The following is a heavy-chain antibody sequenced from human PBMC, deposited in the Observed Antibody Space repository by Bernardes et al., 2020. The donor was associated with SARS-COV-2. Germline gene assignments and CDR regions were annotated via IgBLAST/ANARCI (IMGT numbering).Heavy chain of an antibody. V-gene: IGHV1-2*02. CDR3: AGDNGFSGNRYNSGTYSYYGLDV. Sequence: ASVKVSCKASGYTFTDYYMHWVRQAPGQGLEWMGWINPNSGGTNYAQKFQGRVTMTRDTSISTAYMELSRLRSDDTAVYYCAGDNGFSGNRYNSGTYSYYGLDVWGQGTTVTVSS. D-gene: IGHD5-18*01. CDR1: GYTFTDYY. J-gene: IGHJ6*02. CDR2: INPNSGGT.